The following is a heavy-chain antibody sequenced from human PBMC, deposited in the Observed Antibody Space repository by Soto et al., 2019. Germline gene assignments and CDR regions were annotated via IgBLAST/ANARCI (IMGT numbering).Heavy chain of an antibody. CDR3: TSRRYIQTTRPAFDI. CDR1: GFTFSGSA. Sequence: SGGSLRLSCAASGFTFSGSAMHWVRQASGKGLEWVGRIRSKANSYATAYAASVKGRFTISRDDSKNTAYLQMNSLKTEDTAVYYCTSRRYIQTTRPAFDIWGQGTMVTVSS. J-gene: IGHJ3*02. D-gene: IGHD2-2*02. CDR2: IRSKANSYAT. V-gene: IGHV3-73*01.